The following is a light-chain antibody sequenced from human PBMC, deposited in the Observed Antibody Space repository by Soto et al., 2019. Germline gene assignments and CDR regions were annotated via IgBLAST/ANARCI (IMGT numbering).Light chain of an antibody. Sequence: EVVLTQSPGTLSLSPGERATLSCRASQSVGSSYLAWYQQKPGQAPRLLIYGASTRATGIPARFSGSASGTEFALIISSLQSEDFAVYYCQQYNNWPSWTFGQGTKVDIK. V-gene: IGKV3-15*01. CDR2: GAS. J-gene: IGKJ1*01. CDR3: QQYNNWPSWT. CDR1: QSVGSSY.